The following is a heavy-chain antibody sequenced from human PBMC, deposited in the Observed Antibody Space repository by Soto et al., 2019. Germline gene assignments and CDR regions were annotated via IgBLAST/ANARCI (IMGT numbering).Heavy chain of an antibody. J-gene: IGHJ5*02. Sequence: SETLSLTCTVSGGSISSSSYYWGWIRQPPGKVLEWIGSIYYSGSTYYNPSLKSRVTISVDTSKNQFSLKLKSVTAADTAVYYCARTYSSSWSSWALLDLWGQGTLVTVSS. V-gene: IGHV4-39*01. CDR1: GGSISSSSYY. CDR3: ARTYSSSWSSWALLDL. D-gene: IGHD6-13*01. CDR2: IYYSGST.